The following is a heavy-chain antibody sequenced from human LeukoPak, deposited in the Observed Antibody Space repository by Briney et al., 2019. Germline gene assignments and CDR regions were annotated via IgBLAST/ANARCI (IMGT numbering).Heavy chain of an antibody. CDR3: AKDIEVAAAGPYYLDY. J-gene: IGHJ4*02. Sequence: GXSWNSGSIGYADSVKGRFTISRDNAKNSLYLQMNSLRAEDTALYYCAKDIEVAAAGPYYLDYWGQGTLVTVSS. CDR2: XSWNSGSI. D-gene: IGHD6-13*01. V-gene: IGHV3-9*01.